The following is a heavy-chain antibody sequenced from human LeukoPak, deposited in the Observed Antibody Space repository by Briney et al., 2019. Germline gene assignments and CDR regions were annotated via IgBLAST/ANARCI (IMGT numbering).Heavy chain of an antibody. V-gene: IGHV3-23*01. CDR1: GFTFSSHG. CDR2: IGGSGAST. Sequence: PGGSLRLSCVASGFTFSSHGMSWVRQAPGKGLEWVSTIGGSGASTYYADSVKGRFTISRDNSKNTLYLQMNNVRTEDTAMYYCAKVRWDNSGWYYLDSWGQGTLVTVSS. CDR3: AKVRWDNSGWYYLDS. D-gene: IGHD6-19*01. J-gene: IGHJ4*02.